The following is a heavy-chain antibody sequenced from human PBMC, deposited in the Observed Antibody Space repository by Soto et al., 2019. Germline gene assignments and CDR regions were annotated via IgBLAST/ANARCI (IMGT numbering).Heavy chain of an antibody. Sequence: PSETLSLTCAVSGGSISSGGYSWSWIRQPPGKGLEWIGYIYHSGSTYYNPSLKSRVTISVDGSKNQFSLKLSSVTAADTAVYYCARTYCGGDCSWFDPWGQGTLVTVSS. CDR3: ARTYCGGDCSWFDP. CDR1: GGSISSGGYS. CDR2: IYHSGST. J-gene: IGHJ5*02. D-gene: IGHD2-21*02. V-gene: IGHV4-30-2*01.